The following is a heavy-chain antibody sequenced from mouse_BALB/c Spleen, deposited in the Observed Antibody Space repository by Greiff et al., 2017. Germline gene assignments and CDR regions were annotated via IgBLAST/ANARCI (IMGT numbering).Heavy chain of an antibody. CDR2: RWAGGST. J-gene: IGHJ1*01. V-gene: IGHV2-9*02. Sequence: VKVVESGPGLVAPSQSLSITCTVSGFSLTSYGVHWVRQPPGKGLEWLGVRWAGGSTNYNSALMSRLSISKDNSKSQVFLKMNSLQTDDTAMYYCAKHYYGSTWYFDVWGAGTTVTVSS. CDR1: GFSLTSYG. D-gene: IGHD1-1*01. CDR3: AKHYYGSTWYFDV.